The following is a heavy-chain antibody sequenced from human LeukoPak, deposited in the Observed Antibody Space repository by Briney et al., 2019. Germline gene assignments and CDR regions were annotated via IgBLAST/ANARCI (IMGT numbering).Heavy chain of an antibody. Sequence: GGSLRLSCAASGFTFSSNSMNWVRQAPGKRLEWVSFIDSSSSYKYYADSVKGRFTISRDNAKNSPYLQMNSLRAEDTAVYYCAIGGFMYERSQFNFWGQGTLVTVSS. CDR2: IDSSSSYK. CDR3: AIGGFMYERSQFNF. J-gene: IGHJ4*02. CDR1: GFTFSSNS. D-gene: IGHD3-22*01. V-gene: IGHV3-21*06.